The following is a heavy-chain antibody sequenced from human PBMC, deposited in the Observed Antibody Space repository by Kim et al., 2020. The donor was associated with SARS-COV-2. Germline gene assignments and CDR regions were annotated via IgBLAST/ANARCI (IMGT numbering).Heavy chain of an antibody. CDR3: ARASLAAAGTPFDY. CDR2: IYYSGST. Sequence: SETLSLTCTVSGGSVSSGSYYWSWIRQPPGKGLEWIGYIYYSGSTNYNPSLKSRVTISVDTSKNQFSLKLSSVTAADTAVYYCARASLAAAGTPFDYWGQGTLVTVSS. CDR1: GGSVSSGSYY. J-gene: IGHJ4*02. V-gene: IGHV4-61*01. D-gene: IGHD6-13*01.